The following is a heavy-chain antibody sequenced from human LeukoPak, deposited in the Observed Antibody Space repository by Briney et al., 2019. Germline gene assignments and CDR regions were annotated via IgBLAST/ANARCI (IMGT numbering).Heavy chain of an antibody. CDR2: ISWNSGSI. Sequence: PGGSLRLSCAASGFTFDDYAMHWVRQAPGKGLEWVSGISWNSGSIGYADSVKGRFTISRDNAKNSLYLQMNSLRAEDTALYYCAKGRYFDWLLFSPGTDVWGQGTTVTVSS. J-gene: IGHJ6*02. V-gene: IGHV3-9*01. CDR3: AKGRYFDWLLFSPGTDV. D-gene: IGHD3-9*01. CDR1: GFTFDDYA.